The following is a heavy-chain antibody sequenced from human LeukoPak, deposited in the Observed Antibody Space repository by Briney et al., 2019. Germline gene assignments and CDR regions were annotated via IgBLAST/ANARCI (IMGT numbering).Heavy chain of an antibody. CDR3: ARDSSGWAFDP. D-gene: IGHD6-19*01. CDR2: INSDWSST. V-gene: IGHV3-74*01. Sequence: PGGSLTLSCAASGFTFSSYWMHWVRQAPGKGLVWVSRINSDWSSTSYADSVKGRFTISRDNANNTLYLQMNSLRAEDTAVYYCARDSSGWAFDPWGQGTLVTVSS. CDR1: GFTFSSYW. J-gene: IGHJ5*02.